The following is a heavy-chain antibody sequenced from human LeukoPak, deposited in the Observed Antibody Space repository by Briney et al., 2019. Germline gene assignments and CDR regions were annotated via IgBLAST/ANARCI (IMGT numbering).Heavy chain of an antibody. CDR2: IYYSGST. J-gene: IGHJ3*02. V-gene: IGHV4-59*01. CDR1: GGSISSYY. Sequence: PSETLSLTCTVSGGSISSYYWSWIRQPPGEGLEWIGYIYYSGSTNYNPSLKSRVTISVDTSKNQFSLKLSSVTAADTAVYYCARDKYAYRDAFDIWGQGTMVTVSS. D-gene: IGHD2-2*01. CDR3: ARDKYAYRDAFDI.